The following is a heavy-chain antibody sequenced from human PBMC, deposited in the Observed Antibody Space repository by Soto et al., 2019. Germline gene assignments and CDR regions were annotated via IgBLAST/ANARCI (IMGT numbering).Heavy chain of an antibody. V-gene: IGHV1-69*13. CDR3: ARYRYGGSYYFDY. Sequence: SVKVSCKASGGTFSSYAISWVRQAPGQGLEWMGGIIPIFGTANYAQKFQGRVTITADESTSTAYMELSSLRSEDTAVYYCARYRYGGSYYFDYWGQGTLVTVSS. D-gene: IGHD1-26*01. CDR2: IIPIFGTA. CDR1: GGTFSSYA. J-gene: IGHJ4*02.